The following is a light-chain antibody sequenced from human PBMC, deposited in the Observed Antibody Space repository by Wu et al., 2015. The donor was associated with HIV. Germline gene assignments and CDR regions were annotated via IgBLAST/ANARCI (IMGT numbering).Light chain of an antibody. CDR2: AAS. CDR1: QSITTY. Sequence: DIQLTQSPSSLSASVGDRVTITCRASQSITTYLNWYQQKPGKAPKLLIYAASNLQSGVPSRFSGSGSGTDFTLTISSLQPEDFATYYCQHSDNTPPVTFGQGTRLEIK. J-gene: IGKJ5*01. V-gene: IGKV1-39*01. CDR3: QHSDNTPPVT.